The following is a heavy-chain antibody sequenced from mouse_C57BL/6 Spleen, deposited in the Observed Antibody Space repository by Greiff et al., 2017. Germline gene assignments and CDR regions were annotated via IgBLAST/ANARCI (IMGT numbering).Heavy chain of an antibody. D-gene: IGHD3-2*02. V-gene: IGHV1-22*01. Sequence: EVKLMESGPELVKPGASVKMSCKASGYTFTDYNMHWVKQSHGKSLEWIGYINPNNGGTSYNQKFKGKATLTVNKSSSTAYMELRSLTSEDSAVYYCARRGSSGYFDDWGQGTTLTVSS. CDR3: ARRGSSGYFDD. J-gene: IGHJ2*01. CDR1: GYTFTDYN. CDR2: INPNNGGT.